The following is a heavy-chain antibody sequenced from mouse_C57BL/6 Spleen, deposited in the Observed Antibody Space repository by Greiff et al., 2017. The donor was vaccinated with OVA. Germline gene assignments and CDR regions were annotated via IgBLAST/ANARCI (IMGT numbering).Heavy chain of an antibody. CDR3: ARRDYRGDYFDY. CDR2: ISDGGSYT. D-gene: IGHD2-14*01. CDR1: GFTFSSYA. J-gene: IGHJ2*01. Sequence: EVQLVESGGGLVKPGGSLKLSCAASGFTFSSYAMSWVRQTPEKRLEWVATISDGGSYTYYPDNGKGRFTIYRDNAKNNLYLQMSHLKSEDTAMYYCARRDYRGDYFDYWGQGTTLTVSS. V-gene: IGHV5-4*01.